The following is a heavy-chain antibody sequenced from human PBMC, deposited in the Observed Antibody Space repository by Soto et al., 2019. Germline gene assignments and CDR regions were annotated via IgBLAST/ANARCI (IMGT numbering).Heavy chain of an antibody. Sequence: KPGGSLRLSCAASGFTFSSYSMNWVRQAPGKGLEWVSSISSSSSYIYYADSVKGRITISRDNAKNSLYLQMNSVRAEDTAVYYCARDPTSSSLNWFDPWGQGTLVTVSS. J-gene: IGHJ5*02. CDR3: ARDPTSSSLNWFDP. CDR1: GFTFSSYS. D-gene: IGHD6-13*01. V-gene: IGHV3-21*01. CDR2: ISSSSSYI.